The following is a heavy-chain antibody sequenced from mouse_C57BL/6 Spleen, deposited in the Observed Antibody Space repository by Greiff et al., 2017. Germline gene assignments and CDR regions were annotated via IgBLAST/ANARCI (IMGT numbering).Heavy chain of an antibody. Sequence: QVQLQQPGAELVKPGASVTMSCKASGYTFTSYWITWVKQRPGQGLEWIGDIYPGSGSTNYNEKFKSKATLTVDTSSSTAYMQISSLTSEDSAVYYCARSELGRDAMDDWGQGTSVTVSS. V-gene: IGHV1-55*01. CDR3: ARSELGRDAMDD. CDR1: GYTFTSYW. CDR2: IYPGSGST. D-gene: IGHD4-1*01. J-gene: IGHJ4*01.